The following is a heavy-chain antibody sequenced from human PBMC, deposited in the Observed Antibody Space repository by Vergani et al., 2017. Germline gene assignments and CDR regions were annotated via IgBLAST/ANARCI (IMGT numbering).Heavy chain of an antibody. D-gene: IGHD4-23*01. V-gene: IGHV5-51*03. CDR2: IYPGNSET. Sequence: EVQLEQSGAAVKKPGESLAISCKGSGYSFSRNWIAWVRERPGQGLEWMGMIYPGNSETRNNPSFRGQVTMSVDKSISTAYLQWGSLKASDSAMYYGALVDYRGMSCAGTDYFYHIDVWGKGTTVTVS. CDR3: ALVDYRGMSCAGTDYFYHIDV. CDR1: GYSFSRNW. J-gene: IGHJ6*03.